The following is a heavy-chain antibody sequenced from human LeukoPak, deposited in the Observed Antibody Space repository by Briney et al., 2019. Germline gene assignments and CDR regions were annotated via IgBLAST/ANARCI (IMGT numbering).Heavy chain of an antibody. V-gene: IGHV3-21*01. Sequence: GGSLRLXCAASGFTFSSYSMNWVRQAPGKGLEWVSSISSSSSYIYYADSVKGRFTISRDNAKNSLYLQMNSLRAEDTAVYYCAREEKAHYCSGGSCYQNYYMDVWGKGTTVTVSS. CDR1: GFTFSSYS. CDR3: AREEKAHYCSGGSCYQNYYMDV. J-gene: IGHJ6*03. CDR2: ISSSSSYI. D-gene: IGHD2-15*01.